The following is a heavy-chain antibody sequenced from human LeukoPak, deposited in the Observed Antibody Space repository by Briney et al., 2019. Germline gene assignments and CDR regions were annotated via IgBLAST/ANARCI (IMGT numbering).Heavy chain of an antibody. CDR3: AREIFGLGSYPDF. D-gene: IGHD3-10*01. V-gene: IGHV3-33*01. CDR1: GFNFDTYA. Sequence: GGSLRLSCAASGFNFDTYAMHWVRQAPGQGLEWVALVWHDGSHKFYSNSVRCQFTISRDNSKNTVYLQMNNLRPDDTAVYYCAREIFGLGSYPDFWGQGTLVTVSS. CDR2: VWHDGSHK. J-gene: IGHJ4*02.